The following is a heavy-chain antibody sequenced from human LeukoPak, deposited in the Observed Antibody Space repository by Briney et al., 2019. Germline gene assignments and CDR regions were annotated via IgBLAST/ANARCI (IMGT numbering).Heavy chain of an antibody. V-gene: IGHV3-21*01. CDR3: AGGSSTSSYYFDH. D-gene: IGHD6-13*01. Sequence: GSLRLSCVASGLTFNRYSMNWVRQAPGKGLEWVSSICSSSGCIYYADSVRGRFTVSRDNAKNSVFLQMNNLRAEDAAVYYCAGGSSTSSYYFDHWGQGILVTVSS. J-gene: IGHJ4*02. CDR1: GLTFNRYS. CDR2: ICSSSGCI.